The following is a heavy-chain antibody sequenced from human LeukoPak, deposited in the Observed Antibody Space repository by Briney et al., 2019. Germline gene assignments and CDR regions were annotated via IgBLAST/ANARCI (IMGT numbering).Heavy chain of an antibody. J-gene: IGHJ4*02. D-gene: IGHD6-13*01. Sequence: ASVKVSCKASGYTFTGYYMQWVRQAPGQGLEWMGWINPISGGTNYAQKFQGRVTMTRDTSISTAYMELSRLRSDDTAVYYCARDSLGTVATGREGYFDYWGEGTLV. CDR2: INPISGGT. CDR3: ARDSLGTVATGREGYFDY. CDR1: GYTFTGYY. V-gene: IGHV1-2*02.